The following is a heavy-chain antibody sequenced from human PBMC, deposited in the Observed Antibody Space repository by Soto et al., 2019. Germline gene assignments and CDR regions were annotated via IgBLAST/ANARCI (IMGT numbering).Heavy chain of an antibody. D-gene: IGHD6-13*01. CDR1: GYTFTIYG. V-gene: IGHV1-18*04. Sequence: QVQLVQSGAEVKKPGASVKVSCKASGYTFTIYGITWVRQAPGQGLEWMGWISTYNVITNYAQKFQGKVTMTTDTSTGTAYMELRSLRSDDTAVYYCAIGTDPISSAGTSFAYWGQGTLVTVSS. CDR3: AIGTDPISSAGTSFAY. J-gene: IGHJ4*02. CDR2: ISTYNVIT.